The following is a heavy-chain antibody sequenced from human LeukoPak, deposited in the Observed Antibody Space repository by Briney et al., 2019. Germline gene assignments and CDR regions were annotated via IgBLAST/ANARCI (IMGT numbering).Heavy chain of an antibody. Sequence: PSETLSLTCTVSGGSISSGSYYWSWIRQPAGKGLEWIGRIYTSGSTNYNPSLKSRVTISVDTSKNQFSLKLSSVTAADTAVYYCARASRNDNSGHWDYWGQGTLVTVSS. V-gene: IGHV4-61*02. CDR1: GGSISSGSYY. CDR2: IYTSGST. D-gene: IGHD3-22*01. CDR3: ARASRNDNSGHWDY. J-gene: IGHJ4*02.